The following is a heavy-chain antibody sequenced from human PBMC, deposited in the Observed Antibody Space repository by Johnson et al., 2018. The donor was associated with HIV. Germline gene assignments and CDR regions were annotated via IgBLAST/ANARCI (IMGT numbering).Heavy chain of an antibody. CDR1: GFLFSSQW. J-gene: IGHJ3*01. V-gene: IGHV3-7*05. CDR2: IKEDGGAI. CDR3: ARAQA. Sequence: VQLVESGGGLVQRGGSLRLSCAASGFLFSSQWMSWVRQAPGKGPEWVASIKEDGGAIYYADSVEGRFTISRDNTKESLYLQMNNLRAEDTAVYYCARAQAWGQGTMVIVSS.